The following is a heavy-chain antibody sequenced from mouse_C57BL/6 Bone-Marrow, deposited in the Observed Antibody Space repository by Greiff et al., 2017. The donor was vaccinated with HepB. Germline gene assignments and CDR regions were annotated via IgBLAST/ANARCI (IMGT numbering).Heavy chain of an antibody. CDR2: ISSGGSYT. V-gene: IGHV5-6*02. D-gene: IGHD3-2*02. Sequence: EVMLVESGGDLVKPGGSLKLSCAASGFTFSSYGMSWVRQTPDKRLEWVATISSGGSYTYYPDSVKGRFTISRDNAKNTLYLQMSSLKSEDTAMYYCATRQLRPAWFAYWGQGTLVTVSA. J-gene: IGHJ3*01. CDR1: GFTFSSYG. CDR3: ATRQLRPAWFAY.